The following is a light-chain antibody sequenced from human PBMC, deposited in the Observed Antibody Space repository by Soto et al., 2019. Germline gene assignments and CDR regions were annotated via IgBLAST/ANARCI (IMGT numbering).Light chain of an antibody. CDR2: EVT. Sequence: QSALTQPASVSGSLGQSITMCCTGTSTAVGGYNFFSWYHPHPAKAPNLLIYEVTNRPSGVSNRFSGSKSGNTASLTISGLQADDEADYYCSSYTSTATPVFGTGTKVTVL. CDR3: SSYTSTATPV. CDR1: STAVGGYNF. J-gene: IGLJ1*01. V-gene: IGLV2-14*01.